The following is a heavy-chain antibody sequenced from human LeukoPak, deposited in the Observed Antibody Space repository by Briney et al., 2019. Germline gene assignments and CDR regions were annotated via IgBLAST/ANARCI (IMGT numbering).Heavy chain of an antibody. V-gene: IGHV4-34*01. CDR3: ARGSIRPPSHFDY. CDR2: INHSGST. Sequence: SETLSLTCTVSGGSISSYYWSWIRQPPGKGLEWIGEINHSGSTNYNPSLKSRVTISVDTSKNQFSLKLSSVTAADTAVYYCARGSIRPPSHFDYWGQGTLVTVSS. CDR1: GGSISSYY. D-gene: IGHD1-1*01. J-gene: IGHJ4*02.